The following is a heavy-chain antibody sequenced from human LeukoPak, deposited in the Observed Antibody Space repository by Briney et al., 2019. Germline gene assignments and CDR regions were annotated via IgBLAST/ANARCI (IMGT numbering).Heavy chain of an antibody. CDR2: IKQDGSEK. CDR1: GYNFSPYW. D-gene: IGHD2-2*01. J-gene: IGHJ4*02. V-gene: IGHV3-7*03. CDR3: AREVVVVPAAHSDY. Sequence: PGGSLRLSCVASGYNFSPYWMSWVRQTPGKGLEWVANIKQDGSEKYYVDSVKGRFTISRDNAKNSLYLQMNSLRAEDTAVYYCAREVVVVPAAHSDYWGQGTLVTVSS.